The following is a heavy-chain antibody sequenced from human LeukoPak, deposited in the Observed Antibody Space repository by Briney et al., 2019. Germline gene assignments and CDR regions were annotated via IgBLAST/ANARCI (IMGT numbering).Heavy chain of an antibody. D-gene: IGHD6-13*01. CDR1: GFTFSSYA. J-gene: IGHJ5*02. CDR2: ISSDGSNK. Sequence: GRSLRLSCAASGFTFSSYAMHWVRQAPGKGLEWVAVISSDGSNKYYAESVKGRFTISRDNSDNTMCLQMNSLRAEDTAVYYCAKSPPLAAAAPRLFDPWGQGTLVSVSS. V-gene: IGHV3-30-3*02. CDR3: AKSPPLAAAAPRLFDP.